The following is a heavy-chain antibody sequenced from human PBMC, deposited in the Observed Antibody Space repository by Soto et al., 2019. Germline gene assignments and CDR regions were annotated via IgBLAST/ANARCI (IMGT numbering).Heavy chain of an antibody. CDR1: GSTFSSYA. CDR3: AKDASLTMIGVVPYPGSFGLDV. V-gene: IGHV3-23*01. Sequence: GGSLRLSCAASGSTFSSYAMSWVRQAPGKGLEWVSAISGSGGSTYYADSVKGRFTISRDNSKNTLYLQMNSLRAEDTAVYYCAKDASLTMIGVVPYPGSFGLDVWGQGTTVTVSS. D-gene: IGHD3-22*01. CDR2: ISGSGGST. J-gene: IGHJ6*02.